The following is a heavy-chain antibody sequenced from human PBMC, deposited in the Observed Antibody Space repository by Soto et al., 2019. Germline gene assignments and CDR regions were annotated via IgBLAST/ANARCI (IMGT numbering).Heavy chain of an antibody. CDR2: TRVQGSSYTT. D-gene: IGHD2-21*01. CDR3: VRGPGRMYGYSHPMDV. J-gene: IGHJ6*02. CDR1: GFIFSDHY. Sequence: EVQLVESGGGLVQPGGALRLSCAASGFIFSDHYMDWVRQAPGLGLEWIGRTRVQGSSYTTEYAASVRGRVTISRDDSDNSVYLQMNSLKTEDTAVYYCVRGPGRMYGYSHPMDVWGQGTTVTVSS. V-gene: IGHV3-72*01.